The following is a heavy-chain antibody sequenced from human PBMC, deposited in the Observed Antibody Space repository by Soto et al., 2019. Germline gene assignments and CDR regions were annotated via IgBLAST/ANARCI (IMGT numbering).Heavy chain of an antibody. D-gene: IGHD6-13*01. CDR3: ARDSSSYKRYYYYGMDV. CDR2: INPNSGGT. J-gene: IGHJ6*02. V-gene: IGHV1-2*02. CDR1: GYTFTGYY. Sequence: ASVKVSCKASGYTFTGYYMHWVRQAPGQGLEWMGWINPNSGGTNYAQKFQGRVTMTRDTSISTAYMELSRLRSDDTAVYYCARDSSSYKRYYYYGMDVWGQGTTVTVAS.